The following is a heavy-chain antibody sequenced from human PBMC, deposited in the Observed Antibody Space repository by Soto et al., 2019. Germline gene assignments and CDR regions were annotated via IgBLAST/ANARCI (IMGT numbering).Heavy chain of an antibody. Sequence: SETLSLTCAVYGGSFSGYYWSWIRQPPGKGLEWIGEINHSGSTNYNPSLKSRVTISVDTSKNQFSLKLSSVTAADTAVYYCARVDGYGDSDYWGQGTLVTVSS. CDR2: INHSGST. CDR1: GGSFSGYY. V-gene: IGHV4-34*01. D-gene: IGHD4-17*01. CDR3: ARVDGYGDSDY. J-gene: IGHJ4*02.